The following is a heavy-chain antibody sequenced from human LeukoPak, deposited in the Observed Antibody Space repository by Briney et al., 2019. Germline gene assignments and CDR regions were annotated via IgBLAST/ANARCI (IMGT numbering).Heavy chain of an antibody. CDR3: AKDPNLYGDYNDDAFDI. J-gene: IGHJ3*02. Sequence: GGSLRLSCAASGFTFSSYAMSWVRQAPGKGLEWVSAISGSGGSTYYADSVKGRFTISRDNSKNTLYLQINSLRVEDTAVYYCAKDPNLYGDYNDDAFDIWGQGTMVTVSS. CDR1: GFTFSSYA. D-gene: IGHD4-17*01. V-gene: IGHV3-23*01. CDR2: ISGSGGST.